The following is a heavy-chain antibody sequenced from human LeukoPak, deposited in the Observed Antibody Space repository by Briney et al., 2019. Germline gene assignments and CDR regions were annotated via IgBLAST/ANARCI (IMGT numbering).Heavy chain of an antibody. V-gene: IGHV4-34*01. CDR1: GGSFSGYY. CDR2: INHSGST. D-gene: IGHD5-18*01. Sequence: SETLSLTCAVYGGSFSGYYGSWIRQPPGKGLEWIGEINHSGSTNYNPSLKSRVTISVDTSKNQFSLKLSSVTAADTAVYYCARGKPRGYSYGLYYFDYWGQGTLVTVSS. J-gene: IGHJ4*02. CDR3: ARGKPRGYSYGLYYFDY.